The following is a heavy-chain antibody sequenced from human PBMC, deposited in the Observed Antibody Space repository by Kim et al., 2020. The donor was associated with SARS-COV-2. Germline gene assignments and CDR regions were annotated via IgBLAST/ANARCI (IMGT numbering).Heavy chain of an antibody. Sequence: GGSLRLFCAASGFRFDDYAMHWVRQSPGKGLEWVSSINGNRYGKDYADSVKGRFIISRDRARNSLFLQMNSLRPEDSAVYYCAKDILGLVGATTGGMDVWDPGATVVVSS. V-gene: IGHV3-9*01. CDR2: INGNRYGK. J-gene: IGHJ6*02. CDR1: GFRFDDYA. CDR3: AKDILGLVGATTGGMDV. D-gene: IGHD1-26*01.